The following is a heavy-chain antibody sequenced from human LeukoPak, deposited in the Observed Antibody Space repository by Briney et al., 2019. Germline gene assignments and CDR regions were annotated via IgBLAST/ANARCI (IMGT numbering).Heavy chain of an antibody. Sequence: PGGSLRLSCAASGFTFDDYAMHWVRQAPGKGLEWVSGISWNSGIIDYADSVKGRFTISRDNAMNSLYLQMNSLRAEDTALYYCAKDIGSGSYYNFDYWGQGTLVTVSS. CDR2: ISWNSGII. J-gene: IGHJ4*02. D-gene: IGHD3-10*01. V-gene: IGHV3-9*01. CDR3: AKDIGSGSYYNFDY. CDR1: GFTFDDYA.